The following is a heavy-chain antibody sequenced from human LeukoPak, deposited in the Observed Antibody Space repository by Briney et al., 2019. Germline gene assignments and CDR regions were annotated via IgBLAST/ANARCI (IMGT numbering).Heavy chain of an antibody. J-gene: IGHJ5*02. V-gene: IGHV4-38-2*01. D-gene: IGHD3-3*01. CDR2: IYHSGST. Sequence: SETLSLTCAVSGYSISSGYYWGWIRQPPGKGLEWIGSIYHSGSTYYNPSLKSRVTISVDTSKNHFCLKLSSVTAADTAVYYCARHRVGSGDTYYDFWSGYSGFDPWGQGTLVTVSS. CDR3: ARHRVGSGDTYYDFWSGYSGFDP. CDR1: GYSISSGYY.